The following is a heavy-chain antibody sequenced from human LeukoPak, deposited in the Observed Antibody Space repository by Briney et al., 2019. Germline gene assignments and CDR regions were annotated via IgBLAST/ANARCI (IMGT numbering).Heavy chain of an antibody. CDR3: ARSARGAFDI. CDR1: GFTLSAYT. D-gene: IGHD4/OR15-4a*01. Sequence: PGGSLRLSCAASGFTLSAYTMNWVRQAPGKGLEWVSTVSHSSDVHYSDSVKGRFTISRDTARNTMDLQMNSLRAEDTAVYYCARSARGAFDIWGQGTMVTVSS. J-gene: IGHJ3*02. V-gene: IGHV3-69-1*01. CDR2: VSHSSDV.